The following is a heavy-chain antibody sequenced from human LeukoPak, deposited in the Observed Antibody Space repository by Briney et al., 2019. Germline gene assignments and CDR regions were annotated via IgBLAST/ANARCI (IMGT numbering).Heavy chain of an antibody. CDR3: AKYGSGSYYRY. CDR1: GFTFSTYV. V-gene: IGHV3-23*01. D-gene: IGHD3-10*01. Sequence: GGSLRLSCAASGFTFSTYVMSWVRQAPGKGLEWVSVISGSGGSTYYADSVKGRFTTSRDNSKNTLYLHINSLRAEDTAVYYCAKYGSGSYYRYWGQGTLVTVSS. CDR2: ISGSGGST. J-gene: IGHJ4*02.